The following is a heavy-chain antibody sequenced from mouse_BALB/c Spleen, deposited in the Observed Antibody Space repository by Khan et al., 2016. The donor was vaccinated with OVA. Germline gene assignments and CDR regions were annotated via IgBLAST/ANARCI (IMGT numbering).Heavy chain of an antibody. V-gene: IGHV14-3*02. D-gene: IGHD4-1*01. J-gene: IGHJ3*01. CDR3: SRDYWDVFAY. Sequence: IQLVQSGAELVKPGASVKLSCTASGFNIKDTYMHWVKKRPEKGLEWIGRIDPANGYTKYDPKFQGKATITADTSSNTAYLQLSSLTSEDTAVYYWSRDYWDVFAYWGQGTLVTVSA. CDR1: GFNIKDTY. CDR2: IDPANGYT.